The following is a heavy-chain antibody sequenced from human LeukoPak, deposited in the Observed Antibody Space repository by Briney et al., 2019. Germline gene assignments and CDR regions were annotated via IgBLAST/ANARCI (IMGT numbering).Heavy chain of an antibody. V-gene: IGHV1-69*13. CDR3: ARDRDYVWGSYPRFDL. CDR1: GGTFSSYA. D-gene: IGHD3-16*02. CDR2: IIPIFGTA. Sequence: GASVKVSCKASGGTFSSYAISWVRQAPGQGLEWMGGIIPIFGTANYAQKFQGRVTITADESTSTAYMELSSLRSEDTAVYYCARDRDYVWGSYPRFDLWGRGTLVTVSS. J-gene: IGHJ2*01.